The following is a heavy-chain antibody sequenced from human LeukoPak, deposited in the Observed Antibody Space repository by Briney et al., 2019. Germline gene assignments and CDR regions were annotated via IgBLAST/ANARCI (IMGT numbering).Heavy chain of an antibody. CDR3: ARSLRVRGVPDYMDV. J-gene: IGHJ6*03. Sequence: RSLRLSCAASGFTFSTYNMNWVRQAPGKGLEWVSSISSSNSYIYYADTVKGRFTISRDNSKNMLYLQMNSLRADDTAVYYCARSLRVRGVPDYMDVWGKGTTVTISS. CDR1: GFTFSTYN. CDR2: ISSSNSYI. D-gene: IGHD3-10*01. V-gene: IGHV3-21*04.